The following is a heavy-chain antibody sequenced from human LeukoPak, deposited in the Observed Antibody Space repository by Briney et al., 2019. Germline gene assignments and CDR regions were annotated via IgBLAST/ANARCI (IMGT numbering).Heavy chain of an antibody. J-gene: IGHJ4*02. V-gene: IGHV3-7*01. CDR2: IKGDGSER. D-gene: IGHD2-21*02. CDR3: ARDYCGGDCRYYFDY. Sequence: PGGSLRLSCAVSGITFSGYWMNWVRQAPGEGLEWVGSIKGDGSERYYVDSVKGRFTISRDNAKNSLYLQMNSLRAEDTAVYYCARDYCGGDCRYYFDYWGQGTLVTVSS. CDR1: GITFSGYW.